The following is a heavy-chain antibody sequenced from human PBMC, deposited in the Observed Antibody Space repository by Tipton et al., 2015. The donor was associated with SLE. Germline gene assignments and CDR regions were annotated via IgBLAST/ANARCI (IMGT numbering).Heavy chain of an antibody. V-gene: IGHV3-21*03. CDR3: ARDPPLMTTGNSVRGDY. J-gene: IGHJ4*02. D-gene: IGHD3-16*01. Sequence: SVKGRFTISRDNAKNSLFLQMSSLGAEDTAVYYCARDPPLMTTGNSVRGDYWGQGTLVSVSS.